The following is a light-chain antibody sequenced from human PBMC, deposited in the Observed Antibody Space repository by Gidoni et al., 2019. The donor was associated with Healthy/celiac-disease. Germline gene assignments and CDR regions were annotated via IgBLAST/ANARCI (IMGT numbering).Light chain of an antibody. CDR3: QHYGSSRT. CDR2: GAS. V-gene: IGKV3-20*01. CDR1: QSVSSSY. J-gene: IGKJ1*01. Sequence: EIVLTQSPGTLTLSPGERATLSCRASQSVSSSYLAWYQQKPGQAPWLLIYGASSRATGIPDRFSGSGSGTDCTLTISRLDPEDFAVYYCQHYGSSRTFGQGTKVEIK.